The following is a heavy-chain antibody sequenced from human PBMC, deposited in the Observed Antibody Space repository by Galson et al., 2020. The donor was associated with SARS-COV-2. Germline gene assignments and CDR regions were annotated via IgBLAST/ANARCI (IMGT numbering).Heavy chain of an antibody. D-gene: IGHD3-9*01. CDR3: ARGGYDILTGYPSLYGMDV. V-gene: IGHV3-20*01. Sequence: GGSLRLSCAASGFTFDDYGMSWVRQAPGKGLEWVSGINWNGGSTGYADSVKGRFTISRDNAKNSLYLQMNSLRADDTALYHCARGGYDILTGYPSLYGMDVWGQGTTVTVSS. CDR2: INWNGGST. CDR1: GFTFDDYG. J-gene: IGHJ6*02.